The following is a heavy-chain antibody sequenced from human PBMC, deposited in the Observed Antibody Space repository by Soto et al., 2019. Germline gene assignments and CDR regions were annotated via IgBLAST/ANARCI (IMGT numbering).Heavy chain of an antibody. CDR2: INACNGNT. V-gene: IGHV1-3*01. D-gene: IGHD2-15*01. CDR1: GYTFTSYA. J-gene: IGHJ6*03. CDR3: ARGGVVVVAATPWGSYYYMDV. Sequence: QVQLVQSGAEVKKPGASVKVSCKASGYTFTSYAMHWVRQAPGQRLEWMGWINACNGNTKYSQKFQGRVTITRDTSASTAYMELSSLRSEDTAVYYCARGGVVVVAATPWGSYYYMDVWGKGTTVTVSS.